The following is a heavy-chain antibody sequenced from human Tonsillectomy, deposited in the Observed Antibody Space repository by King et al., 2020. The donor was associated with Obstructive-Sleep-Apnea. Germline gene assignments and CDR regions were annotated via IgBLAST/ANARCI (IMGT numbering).Heavy chain of an antibody. V-gene: IGHV6-1*01. CDR3: ASEDNSYFSYAMDV. D-gene: IGHD1-20*01. J-gene: IGHJ6*02. Sequence: VKLPQSGPGLVKPSQTLSLPCGISGDSVSTNSAAWNWIRQSPSRGLEWLGRTYYRSKWYNDYAMSVKSRINITADTSKNQFSLQLTSVTPEDTAVYFCASEDNSYFSYAMDVWGQGTTVTVSS. CDR2: TYYRSKWYN. CDR1: GDSVSTNSAA.